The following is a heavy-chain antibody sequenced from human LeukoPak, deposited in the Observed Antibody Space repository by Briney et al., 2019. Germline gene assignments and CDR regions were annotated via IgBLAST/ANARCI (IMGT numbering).Heavy chain of an antibody. CDR2: IIPIFGTT. J-gene: IGHJ4*02. CDR3: ARDLQVGSGNY. CDR1: GATFSSYA. Sequence: SVKVSCKASGATFSSYAISWVRQAPGQRLEWMGGIIPIFGTTNYAQKFQGRATITADESTNTAYMELSSLRSEDTAVYYCARDLQVGSGNYWGQGTLVTVSS. V-gene: IGHV1-69*01. D-gene: IGHD1-26*01.